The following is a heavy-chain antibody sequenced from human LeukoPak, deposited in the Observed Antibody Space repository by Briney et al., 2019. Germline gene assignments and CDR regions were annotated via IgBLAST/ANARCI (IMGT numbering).Heavy chain of an antibody. D-gene: IGHD4-17*01. V-gene: IGHV4-59*08. CDR1: GGSISPYY. CDR2: IYYSGNT. J-gene: IGHJ3*01. Sequence: KTSETLSLTCTVSGGSISPYYWIWIRQPPGKGLEWIGYIYYSGNTRYNPSLKSRVTMSVDTSQNHFFLNLTSVTAADTALYYCARVQHDNGDYGDGFDVWGQGTMVTVSS. CDR3: ARVQHDNGDYGDGFDV.